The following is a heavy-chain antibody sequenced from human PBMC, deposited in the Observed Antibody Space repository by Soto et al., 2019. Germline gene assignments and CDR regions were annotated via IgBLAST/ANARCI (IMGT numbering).Heavy chain of an antibody. D-gene: IGHD5-18*01. CDR2: IYPGDHET. Sequence: GESLKISCQSSGYTFSNFWIGWVRQLPGKGLEWMGIIYPGDHETRYSPSFHGKVTISADRSINTAYLQWDSLEASDTALYYCARVPYSYGLLFYLDYWGQGTLVTVSS. V-gene: IGHV5-51*01. CDR1: GYTFSNFW. CDR3: ARVPYSYGLLFYLDY. J-gene: IGHJ4*02.